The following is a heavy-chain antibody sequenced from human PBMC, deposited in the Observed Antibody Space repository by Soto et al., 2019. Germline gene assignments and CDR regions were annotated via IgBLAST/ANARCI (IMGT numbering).Heavy chain of an antibody. D-gene: IGHD2-2*01. V-gene: IGHV3-23*01. CDR1: GFTFSSYA. Sequence: GGSLRLSCAASGFTFSSYAMSWVRQAPGKGLEWVSAFRGDGTGAHYADSVKGRFTISRDNAKNSLYLQMNSLRDEDTAVYYCARESAALNWFDPWGQGTLVTVSS. J-gene: IGHJ5*02. CDR2: FRGDGTGA. CDR3: ARESAALNWFDP.